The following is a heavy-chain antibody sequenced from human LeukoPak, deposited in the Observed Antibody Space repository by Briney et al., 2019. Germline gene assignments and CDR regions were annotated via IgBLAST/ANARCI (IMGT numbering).Heavy chain of an antibody. Sequence: ASVKVSCKASGYTFTNYAMHWVRQAPGQRLEWMGWINPNSGGTNYAQKFQGRVTMTRDTSISTAYMELSRLRSDDTAVYYCAREGCTNGVCYTAYYYYYYMDVWGKGTTVTVSS. CDR3: AREGCTNGVCYTAYYYYYYMDV. V-gene: IGHV1-2*02. CDR1: GYTFTNYA. CDR2: INPNSGGT. J-gene: IGHJ6*03. D-gene: IGHD2-8*01.